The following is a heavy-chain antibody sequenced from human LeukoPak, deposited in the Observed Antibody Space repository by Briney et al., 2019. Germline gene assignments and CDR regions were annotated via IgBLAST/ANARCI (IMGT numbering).Heavy chain of an antibody. V-gene: IGHV1-46*01. CDR2: INPSGGST. CDR1: GYTFTSYY. D-gene: IGHD3-22*01. Sequence: ASVKVSCKASGYTFTSYYMHWVRQAPGQGLEWMGIINPSGGSTSYAQKFQGRVTVTRDTSISTAYMELSRLRSDDTAVYYCARSRYYDSSGYYSHYYYGMDVWGQGTTVTVSS. J-gene: IGHJ6*02. CDR3: ARSRYYDSSGYYSHYYYGMDV.